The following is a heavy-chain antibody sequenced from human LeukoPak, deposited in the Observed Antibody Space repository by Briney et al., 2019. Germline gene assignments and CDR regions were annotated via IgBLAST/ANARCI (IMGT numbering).Heavy chain of an antibody. Sequence: GGSLRLSCAASGFSVSTNYMSWVRQAPGRGLEWVSEIYSGGSTYYAASVEGRFSISRDTSKNTVYLQMNSLRAEDTAVYYCARELREHGVFDIRGQGTMVTVSS. J-gene: IGHJ3*02. CDR2: IYSGGST. CDR1: GFSVSTNY. D-gene: IGHD1-26*01. CDR3: ARELREHGVFDI. V-gene: IGHV3-53*01.